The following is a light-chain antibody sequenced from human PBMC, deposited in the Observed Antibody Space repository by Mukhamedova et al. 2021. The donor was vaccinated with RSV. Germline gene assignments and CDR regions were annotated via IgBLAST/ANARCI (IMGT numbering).Light chain of an antibody. Sequence: NFENDYVSWYQQLPGTAPKLLIYDNNKRPSGIPDRFSGSKSRTSATLSITGLRTGDEADYYCGTWDSSLSVVIFGGGTKLTVL. J-gene: IGLJ2*01. CDR2: DNN. CDR3: GTWDSSLSVVI. CDR1: NFENDY. V-gene: IGLV1-51*01.